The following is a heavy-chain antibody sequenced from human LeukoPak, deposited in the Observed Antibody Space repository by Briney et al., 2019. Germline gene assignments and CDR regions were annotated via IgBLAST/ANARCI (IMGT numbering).Heavy chain of an antibody. Sequence: GGSLRLSCAASGFTFSSDSMNWVRQAPGKGLEGGSSISSSSSYIYYADSVKGRFTISRENAKNSLYLQMNSLRAEDTAVYYCAGYAGAPSTFDYWGQGTLVTVSS. CDR3: AGYAGAPSTFDY. CDR2: ISSSSSYI. V-gene: IGHV3-21*01. D-gene: IGHD2-2*01. CDR1: GFTFSSDS. J-gene: IGHJ4*02.